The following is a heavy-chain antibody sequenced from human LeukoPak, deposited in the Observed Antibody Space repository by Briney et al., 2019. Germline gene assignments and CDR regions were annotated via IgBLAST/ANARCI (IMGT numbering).Heavy chain of an antibody. CDR1: GFTFSSYA. Sequence: PGGSLRLSCAASGFTFSSYAMHWVRQAPGKGLDWVAVISYDGSNKYYADSVKGRFTISRDNSKNTLYLQMNSLRAEDTAVYYCARGTVTIVGEDWFDPWGQGTLVTVSS. D-gene: IGHD4-17*01. V-gene: IGHV3-30-3*01. CDR2: ISYDGSNK. CDR3: ARGTVTIVGEDWFDP. J-gene: IGHJ5*02.